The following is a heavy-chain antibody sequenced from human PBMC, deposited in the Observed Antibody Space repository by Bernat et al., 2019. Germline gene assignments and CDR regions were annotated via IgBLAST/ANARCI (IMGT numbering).Heavy chain of an antibody. CDR1: GFTFSSYW. V-gene: IGHV3-23*04. CDR2: ISGSTGNT. J-gene: IGHJ4*02. CDR3: AKGAAGGWSAFDS. Sequence: EVQLVESGGGLVQPGGSLRLSCAASGFTFSSYWMHWVRQAPGKGLVWVSLISGSTGNTYYADSVKGRFTIARDNSKNTLYLQMNSLGAEDAAVYYCAKGAAGGWSAFDSWGQGTLVTVSS. D-gene: IGHD6-19*01.